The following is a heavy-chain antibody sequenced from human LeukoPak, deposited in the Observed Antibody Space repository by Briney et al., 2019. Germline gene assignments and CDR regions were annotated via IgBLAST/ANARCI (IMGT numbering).Heavy chain of an antibody. Sequence: SETLSLTCTVSGGSISSSGYYWGWSRQPPGTGLEWIAIINYSGPTSYNPSLKRRVSIAVDTSKNQFSLKLSSVTAADTAVYYCVRYSSSSGWFDPWGQGTLVTVSS. CDR3: VRYSSSSGWFDP. CDR2: INYSGPT. CDR1: GGSISSSGYY. J-gene: IGHJ5*02. V-gene: IGHV4-39*01. D-gene: IGHD6-6*01.